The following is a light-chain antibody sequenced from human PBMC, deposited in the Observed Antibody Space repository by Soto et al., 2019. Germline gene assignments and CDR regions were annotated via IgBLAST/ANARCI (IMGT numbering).Light chain of an antibody. CDR1: SSDVGGYNY. CDR3: CSYAGSPRYV. J-gene: IGLJ1*01. V-gene: IGLV2-11*01. Sequence: QSALTQPRSVSGSPGQSVTISCTGTSSDVGGYNYFSWYQQHPGKAPKVMIYDVSERPSGVPEPFSGSKSGNTASPTIPGLQAEDEADYYCCSYAGSPRYVFGTGTKVTVL. CDR2: DVS.